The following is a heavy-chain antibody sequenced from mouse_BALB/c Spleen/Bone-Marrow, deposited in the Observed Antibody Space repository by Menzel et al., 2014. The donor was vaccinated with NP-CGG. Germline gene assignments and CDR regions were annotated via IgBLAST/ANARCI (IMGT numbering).Heavy chain of an antibody. CDR3: GKAGYVCNYPYFDY. D-gene: IGHD1-1*01. CDR1: GYSFTSYY. Sequence: VQLQQSGPELVKPGASVKISCKPSGYSFTSYYIHWVKQRPGQGLEWIGWIFPGSGNTKYNEKFKGKATLTADTSSSTAYMQLSSLTSEESAVYFCGKAGYVCNYPYFDYWGQGTTLTVSS. CDR2: IFPGSGNT. J-gene: IGHJ2*01. V-gene: IGHV1-66*01.